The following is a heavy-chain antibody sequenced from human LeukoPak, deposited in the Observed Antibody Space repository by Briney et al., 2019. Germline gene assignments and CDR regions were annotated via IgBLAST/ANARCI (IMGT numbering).Heavy chain of an antibody. J-gene: IGHJ3*02. CDR3: ASLHIVVVPAAMGTFDI. Sequence: SETLSLTCAVSGYSISSGYYWGWIRQPPGKGLEWIGSIYHSGSTYYNPSLKSRVTISVDTSKNQFSLKLSSVTAADTAVYYCASLHIVVVPAAMGTFDIWGQGTMVTVSS. V-gene: IGHV4-38-2*01. D-gene: IGHD2-2*01. CDR1: GYSISSGYY. CDR2: IYHSGST.